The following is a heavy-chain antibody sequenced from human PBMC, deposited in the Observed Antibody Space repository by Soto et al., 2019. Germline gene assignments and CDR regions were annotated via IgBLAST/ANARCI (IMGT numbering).Heavy chain of an antibody. Sequence: PSQTLSLTCAISGDSVSSNSAAWNWIRQSPSRGLEWLGRTYYRSKWYNDYAVPVKSRITINPDTSKNQFSLQLNSVTPEDTAVYYCSRDFAAHNWNYGLYGMDVWGQGTTVTVSS. J-gene: IGHJ6*02. CDR1: GDSVSSNSAA. CDR3: SRDFAAHNWNYGLYGMDV. D-gene: IGHD1-7*01. CDR2: TYYRSKWYN. V-gene: IGHV6-1*01.